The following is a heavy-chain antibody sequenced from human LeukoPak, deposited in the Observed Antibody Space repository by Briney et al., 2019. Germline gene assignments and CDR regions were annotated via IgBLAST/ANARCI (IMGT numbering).Heavy chain of an antibody. V-gene: IGHV1-8*01. Sequence: ASVKVSCKASGYTFTRYDINWVRQGTGQGLEWMGWMNPNSGNTGYAQKFQGRVTMTRNTSISTAYMELSSLRSEDTAVYYCARRKEYSSSWEEDYWGQGTLVTVSS. J-gene: IGHJ4*02. CDR3: ARRKEYSSSWEEDY. D-gene: IGHD6-13*01. CDR1: GYTFTRYD. CDR2: MNPNSGNT.